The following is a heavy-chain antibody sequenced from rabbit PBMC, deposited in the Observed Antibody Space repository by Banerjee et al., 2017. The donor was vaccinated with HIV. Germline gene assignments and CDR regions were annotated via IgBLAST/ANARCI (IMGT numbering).Heavy chain of an antibody. V-gene: IGHV1S45*01. Sequence: QEQLEESGGDLVKPEGSLTLTCTASGFSFNNKYVMCWVRQAPGKGLEWIACIYTSSGSTWYANWAKGRFTISEPSSTTVTLQMTSLTAADTATYFCARSYAGASTYGYPTLNLWGQGTLVTVS. D-gene: IGHD4-2*01. CDR3: ARSYAGASTYGYPTLNL. CDR2: IYTSSGST. J-gene: IGHJ4*01. CDR1: GFSFNNKYV.